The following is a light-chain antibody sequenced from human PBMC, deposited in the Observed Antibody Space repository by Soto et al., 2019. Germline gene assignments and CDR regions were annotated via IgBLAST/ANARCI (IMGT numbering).Light chain of an antibody. CDR2: EAS. CDR3: QQYGSLPIT. J-gene: IGKJ5*01. CDR1: HDITKS. V-gene: IGKV1-33*01. Sequence: DIQMTQSPSSLSASVGDRVTITCQATHDITKSLNWYQQKPGKAPNLLIYEASNLETGVTSRFSGSGYGTDFTFTISKLQPEDIATYYCQQYGSLPITFGQGTRLEIK.